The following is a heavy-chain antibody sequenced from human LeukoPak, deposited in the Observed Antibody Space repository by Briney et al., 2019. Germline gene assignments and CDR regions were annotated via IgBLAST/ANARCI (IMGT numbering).Heavy chain of an antibody. V-gene: IGHV4-39*01. D-gene: IGHD2-2*01. CDR2: IYYSGST. Sequence: PSETLSLTCTVSGGSISSSSYYWGWIRQPPGKGLEWIGSIYYSGSTYYNPSLKSRVTISVDTSKNQFSLKLSSVTAADTAVYYCARRQHCSSTSCPPLPYYYYMDVWGKGTTVTVSS. J-gene: IGHJ6*03. CDR3: ARRQHCSSTSCPPLPYYYYMDV. CDR1: GGSISSSSYY.